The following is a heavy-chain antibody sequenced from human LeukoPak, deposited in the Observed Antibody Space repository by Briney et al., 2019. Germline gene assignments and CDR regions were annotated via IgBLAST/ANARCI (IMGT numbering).Heavy chain of an antibody. V-gene: IGHV5-51*01. Sequence: GESLKISCKGSGYSFTSYWIGWVRQMPGKGLEWKGIIYPGDSDTRYSPSFQGQVTISADKSISTAYLQWSSLKASDTAMYYCARGGPNCGGDCDYFDYWGQGTLVTVSS. CDR1: GYSFTSYW. CDR2: IYPGDSDT. D-gene: IGHD2-21*02. CDR3: ARGGPNCGGDCDYFDY. J-gene: IGHJ4*02.